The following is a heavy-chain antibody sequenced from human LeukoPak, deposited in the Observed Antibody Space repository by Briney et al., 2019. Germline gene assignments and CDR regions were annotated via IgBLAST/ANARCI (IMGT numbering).Heavy chain of an antibody. CDR1: GGSISSYF. CDR2: IYYSGTT. CDR3: AKGRKDFDTNLGPFDS. Sequence: SETLSLTCTVSGGSISSYFWSWIRQPPGKGLEWIGYIYYSGTTNYNPSLKSRVTISVGTSKTQFSLKVTSVTTADTAVYYCAKGRKDFDTNLGPFDSWGQGILVTVSS. J-gene: IGHJ4*02. D-gene: IGHD3-9*01. V-gene: IGHV4-59*01.